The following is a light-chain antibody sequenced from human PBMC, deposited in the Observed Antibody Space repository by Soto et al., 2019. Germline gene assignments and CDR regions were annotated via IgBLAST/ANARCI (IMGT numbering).Light chain of an antibody. CDR2: LGS. CDR1: QSLLYSNGYNY. V-gene: IGKV2-28*01. Sequence: DIVMTQSPLSLPVTPGEPASISCRSSQSLLYSNGYNYLDWYLQKPGQSPQLLIYLGSNRASGVVDRFSGSGSGTDFTLQISRVEAEDVGVYYCMQALQVPHTFGQGTKLEI. J-gene: IGKJ2*01. CDR3: MQALQVPHT.